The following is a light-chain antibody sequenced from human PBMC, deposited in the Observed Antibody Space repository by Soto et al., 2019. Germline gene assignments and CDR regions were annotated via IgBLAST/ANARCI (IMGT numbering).Light chain of an antibody. V-gene: IGLV2-23*01. CDR3: CSFAGSSTS. Sequence: HSVLTQPASVSGSPGQSITISCTGTSSDVGTYKPVSWYQQYPGKAPKVIIYDDTKRPSGVSSRFSGSKSGNTASLTISGLQAEGEADYYCCSFAGSSTSFGGGTKVTVL. CDR2: DDT. J-gene: IGLJ3*02. CDR1: SSDVGTYKP.